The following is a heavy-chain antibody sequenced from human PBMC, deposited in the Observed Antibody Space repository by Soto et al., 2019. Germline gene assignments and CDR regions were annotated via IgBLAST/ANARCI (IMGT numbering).Heavy chain of an antibody. Sequence: EVQLLESGGGLVQPGGSLRLSCAASGFTFSSYAMSWVRQAPGKGLEWVSAISGSGGSTYYADSVKGRFTISRDNSMNTLYLQMNSLRAEDTAVYYCAKDLGRESNFDYWGQGTLVTVSS. CDR2: ISGSGGST. CDR1: GFTFSSYA. D-gene: IGHD7-27*01. CDR3: AKDLGRESNFDY. J-gene: IGHJ4*02. V-gene: IGHV3-23*01.